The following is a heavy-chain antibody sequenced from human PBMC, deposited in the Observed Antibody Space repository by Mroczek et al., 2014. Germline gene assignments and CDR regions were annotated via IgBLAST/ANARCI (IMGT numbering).Heavy chain of an antibody. J-gene: IGHJ4*02. CDR2: INHSGST. V-gene: IGHV4-34*01. Sequence: QVQLQQWGAGLLKPSETLSLTCAVYGGSFSGYYWSWIRQPPGKGLEWIGEINHSGSTNYNPSLKSRVTISVDTSKNQFSLKLSSVTAADTAVYYCARGELIVGAVYYFDYWGQGTLVTVSS. CDR3: ARGELIVGAVYYFDY. D-gene: IGHD1-26*01. CDR1: GGSFSGYY.